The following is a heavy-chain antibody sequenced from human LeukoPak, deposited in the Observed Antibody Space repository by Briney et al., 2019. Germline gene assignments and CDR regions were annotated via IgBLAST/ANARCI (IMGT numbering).Heavy chain of an antibody. J-gene: IGHJ6*02. D-gene: IGHD2-15*01. CDR1: GFTFSSYS. CDR2: ISSSSSYI. CDR3: ARPRSSGGWPAYYYYGMDV. Sequence: GGSLRLSCAASGFTFSSYSMNWVRQAPGKGLEWVSSISSSSSYIYYADSVKGRFTISRDNAKNSLYLQMNSLRAEDTAVYYCARPRSSGGWPAYYYYGMDVWGQGTTVTVSS. V-gene: IGHV3-21*01.